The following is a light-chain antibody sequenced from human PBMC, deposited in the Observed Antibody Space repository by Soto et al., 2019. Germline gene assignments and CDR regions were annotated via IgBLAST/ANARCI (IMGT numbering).Light chain of an antibody. CDR2: GAF. J-gene: IGKJ5*01. CDR3: QQYSDWPIT. CDR1: QSVSSN. Sequence: ELVMTQSPVTLSVSPGERATLSCRASQSVSSNLAWYQQKPGQAPSLLIYGAFTRDTGIPDRVSGTGSGTEVTLTISSLQSEDFAVYYCQQYSDWPITFGQGTRLEI. V-gene: IGKV3-15*01.